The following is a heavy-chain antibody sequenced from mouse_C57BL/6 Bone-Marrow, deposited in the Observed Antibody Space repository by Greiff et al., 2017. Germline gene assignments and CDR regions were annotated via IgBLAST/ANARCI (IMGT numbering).Heavy chain of an antibody. Sequence: EVQRVESGGGLVKPGGSLKLSCAASGFTFSSYAMSWVRQTPEKRLEWVATISDGGSYTYYPDNVKGRFTISRDNAKNNLYPQMSHLKSEDTAMYYCARDDGSSPFDYWGQGTTLTVSS. V-gene: IGHV5-4*01. CDR3: ARDDGSSPFDY. D-gene: IGHD1-1*01. J-gene: IGHJ2*01. CDR1: GFTFSSYA. CDR2: ISDGGSYT.